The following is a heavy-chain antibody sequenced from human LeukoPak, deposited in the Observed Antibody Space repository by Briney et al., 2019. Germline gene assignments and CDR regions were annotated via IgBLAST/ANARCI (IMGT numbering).Heavy chain of an antibody. CDR3: AKSPVVVRTTRVDP. J-gene: IGHJ5*02. Sequence: GGSLRLSCAASGFTFSDYYMSWIRQAPGKGLEWVSYISSSGSTIYYADSVKGRFTISRDNAKNTLYLQMNSLRAEDTAVYYCAKSPVVVRTTRVDPWGQGTLVTVSS. CDR2: ISSSGSTI. CDR1: GFTFSDYY. D-gene: IGHD3-22*01. V-gene: IGHV3-11*01.